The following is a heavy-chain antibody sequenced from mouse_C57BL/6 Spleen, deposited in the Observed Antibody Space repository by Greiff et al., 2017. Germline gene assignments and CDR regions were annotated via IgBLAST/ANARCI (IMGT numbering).Heavy chain of an antibody. D-gene: IGHD2-1*01. V-gene: IGHV14-4*01. Sequence: VQLQQSGAELVRPGASVKLSCTASGFNIKDDYMHWVKQRPEQGLEWIGWIDPENGDTEYASKFQGKATITADTSSNTAYLPLSSLTSAHTAVYYCTTTRIYYCNSTYFDYWGQGTTLTVSS. CDR2: IDPENGDT. CDR1: GFNIKDDY. J-gene: IGHJ2*01. CDR3: TTTRIYYCNSTYFDY.